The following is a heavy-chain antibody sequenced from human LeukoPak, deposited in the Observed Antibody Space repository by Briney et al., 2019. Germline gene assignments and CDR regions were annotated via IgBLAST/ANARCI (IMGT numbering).Heavy chain of an antibody. J-gene: IGHJ4*02. D-gene: IGHD1-26*01. CDR2: IYYSGTT. CDR1: GGSISSYY. Sequence: PSETLSLTCTVSGGSISSYYWSWLRQPPGKGLEWIGFIYYSGTTHYKSSLKNRVTISVDTFRNQFSLRLSSVTAADTAVYYCARHSGSSPHYFDYWGQGTLVTVSS. CDR3: ARHSGSSPHYFDY. V-gene: IGHV4-59*08.